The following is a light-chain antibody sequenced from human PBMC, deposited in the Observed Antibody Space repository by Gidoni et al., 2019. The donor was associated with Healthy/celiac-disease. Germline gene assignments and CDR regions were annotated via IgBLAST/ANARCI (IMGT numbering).Light chain of an antibody. V-gene: IGKV3-11*01. CDR3: QQRTNWPALT. J-gene: IGKJ4*01. Sequence: EIVLTQSPATLSLSPGERATLSCMASQSVSSYLAWYQQKPGQAPRLLIYDAFNRATGIPARFSGSGSGTDFTLTISSLEPEDFAVYYCQQRTNWPALTFGGGTKVEIK. CDR1: QSVSSY. CDR2: DAF.